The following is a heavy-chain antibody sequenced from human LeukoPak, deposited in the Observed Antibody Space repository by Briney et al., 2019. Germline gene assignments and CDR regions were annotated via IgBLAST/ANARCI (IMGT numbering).Heavy chain of an antibody. J-gene: IGHJ5*02. CDR1: GGSFSGYY. V-gene: IGHV4-34*01. Sequence: SETPSLTCAVYGGSFSGYYWSWIRQPPGKGLEWIGEINHSGSTNYNPSLKSRVTISVDTSKNQFSLKLSSVTAADTAVYYCAIHIVVVPAAKKKNWFDPWGQGTLVTDSS. CDR2: INHSGST. CDR3: AIHIVVVPAAKKKNWFDP. D-gene: IGHD2-2*01.